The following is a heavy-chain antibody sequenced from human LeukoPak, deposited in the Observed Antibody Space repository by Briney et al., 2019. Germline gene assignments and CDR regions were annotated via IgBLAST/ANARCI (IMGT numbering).Heavy chain of an antibody. CDR3: GAFGYEAGIDL. V-gene: IGHV3-7*01. J-gene: IGHJ4*02. CDR1: EFVFRNLW. CDR2: ISPRGTET. Sequence: GGSLRLSCGASEFVFRNLWMTWVRQSPGNGLEWVANISPRGTETYYVDPFKGRFTISRDNARNLLFLQMNTLMADDTAVYFCGAFGYEAGIDLWGQGTLVAVSS. D-gene: IGHD2-2*01.